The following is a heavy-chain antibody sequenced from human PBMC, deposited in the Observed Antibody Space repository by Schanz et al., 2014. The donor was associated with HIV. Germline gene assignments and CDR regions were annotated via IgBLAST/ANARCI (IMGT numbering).Heavy chain of an antibody. CDR3: AKDRITGTAPPNYGMDV. CDR2: ISWNSGSI. V-gene: IGHV3-9*01. D-gene: IGHD1-20*01. Sequence: VQLVESGGGVVQPGRSLRLSCAASGFTFDDYAMHWVRQAPGKGLEWATGISWNSGSIGYADSVKGRFTISRDNSKNTLYLQMNSLRAEDTALYYCAKDRITGTAPPNYGMDVWGQGTTVTVSS. CDR1: GFTFDDYA. J-gene: IGHJ6*02.